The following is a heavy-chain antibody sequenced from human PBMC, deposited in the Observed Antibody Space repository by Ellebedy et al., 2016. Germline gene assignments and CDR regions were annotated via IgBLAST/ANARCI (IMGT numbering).Heavy chain of an antibody. D-gene: IGHD3-10*01. J-gene: IGHJ4*02. CDR3: ARAGRVRGVDY. V-gene: IGHV4-59*13. CDR2: IYYSGST. Sequence: SETLSLXXTVSGGSISSYYWSWIRQPPGKGLEWIGYIYYSGSTNYNPSLKSRVTISVDTSKNQFSLKLSSVTAADTAVYYCARAGRVRGVDYWGQGTLVTVSS. CDR1: GGSISSYY.